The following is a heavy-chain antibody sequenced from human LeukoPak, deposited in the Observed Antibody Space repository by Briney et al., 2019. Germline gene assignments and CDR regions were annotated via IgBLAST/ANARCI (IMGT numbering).Heavy chain of an antibody. CDR3: ARATKRQLLGALDI. D-gene: IGHD1-1*01. V-gene: IGHV4-59*01. Sequence: PSETLSLTCTVSGGSITSYYWSWIRQPPGKGLEWIGYIYYSGSANYNPSLKSRVTISVDTSKNQFSLKLSSVTAADTAVYYCARATKRQLLGALDIWGQGTMVTVSS. CDR2: IYYSGSA. CDR1: GGSITSYY. J-gene: IGHJ3*02.